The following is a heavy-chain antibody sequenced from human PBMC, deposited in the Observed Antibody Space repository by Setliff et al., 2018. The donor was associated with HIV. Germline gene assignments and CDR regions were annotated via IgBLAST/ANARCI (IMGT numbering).Heavy chain of an antibody. CDR2: IDHRGRP. Sequence: SETLSLTCGIYGGSFSDYYWSWIRQPPGKGLEWIGEIDHRGRPKYNPSLNSRVTMSVDKSRNQFSLKLSSVTAADTAVYYCARSIVPVASGYYYFEYWGQGTLVTVSS. CDR1: GGSFSDYY. V-gene: IGHV4-34*01. CDR3: ARSIVPVASGYYYFEY. D-gene: IGHD3-3*01. J-gene: IGHJ4*02.